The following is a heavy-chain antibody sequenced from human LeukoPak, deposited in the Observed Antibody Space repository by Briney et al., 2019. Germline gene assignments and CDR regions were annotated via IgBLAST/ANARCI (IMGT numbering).Heavy chain of an antibody. CDR2: IIPIFGIA. J-gene: IGHJ6*02. Sequence: SVKVACKASGGTFSSYAISWVRQAPERGLEWMGRIIPIFGIASYAQKFQGRVTITADKSTSTAYVELSSLRSEDTAVYYCARDYVAPYYYYGMDVWGQGTTVTVSS. D-gene: IGHD3-16*01. V-gene: IGHV1-69*04. CDR1: GGTFSSYA. CDR3: ARDYVAPYYYYGMDV.